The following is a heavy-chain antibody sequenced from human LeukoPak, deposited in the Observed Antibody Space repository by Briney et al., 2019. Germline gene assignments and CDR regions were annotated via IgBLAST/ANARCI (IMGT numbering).Heavy chain of an antibody. CDR3: ARGAPLWFGELWASFDY. CDR1: GGSISSYY. Sequence: SETLSLTCTVSGGSISSYYWSWIRQPPGKGLEWLGYIYYSGSTNYNPSLKSRVTISVDTSKNQFSLKLSSVTAADTAVYYCARGAPLWFGELWASFDYWGQGTLVTVSS. J-gene: IGHJ4*02. D-gene: IGHD3-10*01. V-gene: IGHV4-59*01. CDR2: IYYSGST.